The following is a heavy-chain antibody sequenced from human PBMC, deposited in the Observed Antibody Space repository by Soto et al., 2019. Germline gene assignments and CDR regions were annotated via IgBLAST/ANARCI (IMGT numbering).Heavy chain of an antibody. Sequence: GGSLRLSCAVSGFTFSSYAMSWVRQAPGKGLEWVSAISGSGGSTYYADSVKGRFTISRDNSKNTLHLQLNSPRAEDTAVYYCAKDRGPVAAGRLSSYFDYWGQGTLVTVSS. J-gene: IGHJ4*02. CDR3: AKDRGPVAAGRLSSYFDY. CDR2: ISGSGGST. D-gene: IGHD2-15*01. V-gene: IGHV3-23*01. CDR1: GFTFSSYA.